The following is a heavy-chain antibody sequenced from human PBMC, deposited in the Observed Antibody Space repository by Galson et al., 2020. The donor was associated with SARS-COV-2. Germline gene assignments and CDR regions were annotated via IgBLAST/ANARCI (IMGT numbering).Heavy chain of an antibody. CDR1: GFTFRSYA. D-gene: IGHD3-10*01. J-gene: IGHJ6*02. CDR3: AKDPIGDVLLWFGDVEASMDV. Sequence: GESPKIPCAASGFTFRSYAMSWVRQAPGKGPEWVSAISGSGGSTYYADSVKGRFTISRDNSKNTLYLQMNSLRAEDTAVYYCAKDPIGDVLLWFGDVEASMDVWGQGTTVTVSS. CDR2: ISGSGGST. V-gene: IGHV3-23*01.